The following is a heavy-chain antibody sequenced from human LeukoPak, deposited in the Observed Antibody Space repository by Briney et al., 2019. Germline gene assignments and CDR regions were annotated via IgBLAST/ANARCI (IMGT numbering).Heavy chain of an antibody. J-gene: IGHJ4*02. Sequence: GGSLRLSCAASGFTFSSYAMSWVRQAPGKGLEWVSAISGSGGSTYYADSVKGRFTISRDNSKNTLYLQMNSLRAEDTAVYYCAKDDNYDSSGYYDYWGQGTLVTVSS. D-gene: IGHD3-22*01. CDR3: AKDDNYDSSGYYDY. CDR1: GFTFSSYA. CDR2: ISGSGGST. V-gene: IGHV3-23*01.